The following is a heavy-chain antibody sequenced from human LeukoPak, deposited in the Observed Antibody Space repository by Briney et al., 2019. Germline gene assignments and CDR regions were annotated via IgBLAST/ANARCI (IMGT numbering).Heavy chain of an antibody. D-gene: IGHD3-22*01. V-gene: IGHV1-46*01. CDR3: ARDYYDSSGYYYGRFDY. Sequence: GASVKVSCKASGYTFTSYYMHWVRQSPGQGLEWMGIINPSGGSTSYAQKFQGRVTMTRDMSTSTVYMELSSLRSEDTAVYYCARDYYDSSGYYYGRFDYWGQGTLVTVSS. J-gene: IGHJ4*02. CDR2: INPSGGST. CDR1: GYTFTSYY.